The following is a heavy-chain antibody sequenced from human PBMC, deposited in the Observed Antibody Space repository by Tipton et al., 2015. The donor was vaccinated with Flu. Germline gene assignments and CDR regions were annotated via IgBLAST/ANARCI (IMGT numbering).Heavy chain of an antibody. CDR1: GGSISSSSYY. D-gene: IGHD3-22*01. CDR2: IYYSGST. Sequence: TLSLTCTVSGGSISSSSYYWGWIRQPPGKGLEWIGSIYYSGSTYYNPSLKSRVTISVDTSKNQFSLKLSSVTAADTAVYYCARVVGHYYYYMDVWGKGTTVTVSS. V-gene: IGHV4-39*01. J-gene: IGHJ6*03. CDR3: ARVVGHYYYYMDV.